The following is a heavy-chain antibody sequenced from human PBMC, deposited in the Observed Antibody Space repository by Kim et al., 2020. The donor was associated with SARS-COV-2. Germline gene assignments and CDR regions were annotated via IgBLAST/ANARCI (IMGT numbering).Heavy chain of an antibody. D-gene: IGHD5-12*01. CDR3: TTDGHSGYDWAGY. CDR2: IKSKTAGEIR. CDR1: GFTFSYAW. J-gene: IGHJ4*01. Sequence: GGSLRLSCAASGFTFSYAWMSWVRQAPGKGLEWIGRIKSKTAGEIRDYSAPVEGRFSISRDDSKNTLYLQMNSLKTEDTAVYFCTTDGHSGYDWAGYWGPGALVTVSS. V-gene: IGHV3-15*01.